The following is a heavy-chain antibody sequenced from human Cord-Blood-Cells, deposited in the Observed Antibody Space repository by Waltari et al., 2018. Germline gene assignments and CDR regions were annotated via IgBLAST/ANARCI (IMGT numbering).Heavy chain of an antibody. D-gene: IGHD3-3*01. Sequence: QVQLVQSGAEVKKPGASVKVSCKASGYTFTSYGISWVRQAPGQGLEWMGWISAYNGNTNYAQKLQGRVTMTTDTSTSTAYMELMSLRSDDTAVYYCARDQGFWSGLRLYYYYGMDVWGQGTTVTVSS. J-gene: IGHJ6*02. V-gene: IGHV1-18*01. CDR2: ISAYNGNT. CDR1: GYTFTSYG. CDR3: ARDQGFWSGLRLYYYYGMDV.